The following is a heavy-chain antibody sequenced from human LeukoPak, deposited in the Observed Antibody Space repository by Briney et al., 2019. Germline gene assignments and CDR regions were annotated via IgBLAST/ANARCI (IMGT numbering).Heavy chain of an antibody. Sequence: PGGSLRLSCAASGFIFGRYSLTWVRQAPGKGLEWVANINEDGSETYYVDSVKGRFTLSRDNAQSSLYLQMSSLRAEDTAVYYCARDRGGFRQGSNWNYVRYFDYWGQGTLVTVSS. CDR3: ARDRGGFRQGSNWNYVRYFDY. CDR2: INEDGSET. CDR1: GFIFGRYS. D-gene: IGHD1-7*01. V-gene: IGHV3-7*03. J-gene: IGHJ4*02.